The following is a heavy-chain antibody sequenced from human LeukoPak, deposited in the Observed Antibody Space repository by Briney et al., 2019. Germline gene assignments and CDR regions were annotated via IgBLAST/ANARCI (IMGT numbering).Heavy chain of an antibody. CDR1: GLTFSSYA. D-gene: IGHD2-15*01. CDR3: AKTVVVAALFHDY. J-gene: IGHJ4*02. V-gene: IGHV3-23*01. Sequence: GGSLRPSRAPSGLTFSSYAMSWARHPPGKGLEWVSAFSGSGGHTYYAGSVTGRLTISSDNSKHKLYLQMNSLKAEATAVYYCAKTVVVAALFHDYWGQGTLVTVSS. CDR2: FSGSGGHT.